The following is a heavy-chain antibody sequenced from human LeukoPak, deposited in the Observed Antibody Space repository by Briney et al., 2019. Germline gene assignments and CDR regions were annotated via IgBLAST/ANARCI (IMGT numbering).Heavy chain of an antibody. CDR1: GYTFTAYY. CDR2: IHPNSGGT. Sequence: ASVKVSCKASGYTFTAYYVHWVRQAPGRGPEWMGWIHPNSGGTKYAQNFQGRVTMTRDTSITTAYMELSSLRSDDTAVYYCARGDIYWDYWGQGTQVSLSS. CDR3: ARGDIYWDY. J-gene: IGHJ4*02. V-gene: IGHV1-2*02. D-gene: IGHD2-15*01.